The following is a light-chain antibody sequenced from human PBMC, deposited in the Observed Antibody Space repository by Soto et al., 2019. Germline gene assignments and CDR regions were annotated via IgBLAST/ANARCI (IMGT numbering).Light chain of an antibody. V-gene: IGKV1-13*02. CDR1: QGISSA. CDR2: DAS. CDR3: RQFNTYPHFHT. J-gene: IGKJ4*01. Sequence: AIPLTQSPSSLSASIEDRVTITCRASQGISSALAWYHQKPGKAPKLLIYDASSLESGVPSSFSGSGSETDVTLAIRRLEPEDFATYHWRQFNTYPHFHTFGGGNKVEIK.